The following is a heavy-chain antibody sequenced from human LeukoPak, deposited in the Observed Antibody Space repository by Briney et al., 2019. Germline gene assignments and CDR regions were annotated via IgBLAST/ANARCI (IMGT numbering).Heavy chain of an antibody. V-gene: IGHV3-53*01. CDR2: MYSNNNR. Sequence: GGSLRLSCAASGFVVSSSYMAWVGQAPGKGLEWVSFMYSNNNRYYADSVRGRFTISWDDSKNTLYLHMNSLGVEDSAIYYCARGTLGIIPIDYWGQGTLVTVSS. J-gene: IGHJ4*02. D-gene: IGHD3-10*01. CDR1: GFVVSSSY. CDR3: ARGTLGIIPIDY.